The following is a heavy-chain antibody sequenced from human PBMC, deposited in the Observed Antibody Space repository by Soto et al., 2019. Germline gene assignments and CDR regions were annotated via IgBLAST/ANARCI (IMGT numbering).Heavy chain of an antibody. Sequence: QVQLQESGPGLVKPSETLSLTCTVSGGSISSYYWSWIRQPPGKGLEWIGYIYYSGSTNYNPSLKSRVTISVDTSKNQFSLKLSSVTAADTAVYYCARDRQMRWFDPWGQGTLVTVSS. CDR3: ARDRQMRWFDP. CDR2: IYYSGST. V-gene: IGHV4-59*01. J-gene: IGHJ5*02. CDR1: GGSISSYY.